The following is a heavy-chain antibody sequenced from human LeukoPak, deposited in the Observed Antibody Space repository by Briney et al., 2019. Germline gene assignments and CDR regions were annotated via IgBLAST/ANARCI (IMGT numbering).Heavy chain of an antibody. Sequence: SETLSLTCTVSGGSISSGDYYWSWIRQPPGKGLEWIRYIYYSGSTYYNPSLKSRVTISVDTSKNQFSLKLSSVTAADTAVYYCARSTITMVRGVIIPNWFDPWGQGTLVTVSS. D-gene: IGHD3-10*01. CDR2: IYYSGST. CDR3: ARSTITMVRGVIIPNWFDP. V-gene: IGHV4-30-4*01. CDR1: GGSISSGDYY. J-gene: IGHJ5*02.